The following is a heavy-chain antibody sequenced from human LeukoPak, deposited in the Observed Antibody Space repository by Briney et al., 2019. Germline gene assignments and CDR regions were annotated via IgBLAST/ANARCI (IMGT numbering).Heavy chain of an antibody. D-gene: IGHD4-17*01. CDR1: GFTFSGHW. Sequence: GGSLRLSCAASGFTFSGHWMHWVRQAPGKGLVWVSRINSDGSSTTYADSVKGRFTISRDNAKNTVYLQMNSLRAEDTAVYYCARGLGVSTVTPLGYWGQGTLVTVSS. CDR2: INSDGSST. J-gene: IGHJ4*02. V-gene: IGHV3-74*01. CDR3: ARGLGVSTVTPLGY.